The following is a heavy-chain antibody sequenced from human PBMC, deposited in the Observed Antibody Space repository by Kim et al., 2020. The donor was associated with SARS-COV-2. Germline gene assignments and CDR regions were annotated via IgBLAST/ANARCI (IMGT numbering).Heavy chain of an antibody. CDR3: ASLPTRSGASKKAHDY. J-gene: IGHJ4*02. Sequence: SETLSLTCTVSGGSISSSSYYWGWIRQPPGKGLEWIGSIYYSGSTYYNPSLKSRVTISVDTSKNQFSLKLSSVTAADTAVYYCASLPTRSGASKKAHDYWGQGTLVTVSS. V-gene: IGHV4-39*01. D-gene: IGHD3-3*01. CDR1: GGSISSSSYY. CDR2: IYYSGST.